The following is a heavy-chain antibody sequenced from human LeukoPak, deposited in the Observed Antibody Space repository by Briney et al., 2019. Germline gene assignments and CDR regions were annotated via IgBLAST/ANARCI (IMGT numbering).Heavy chain of an antibody. J-gene: IGHJ4*02. Sequence: GGSLRLSCAASGFTFSVYSMNWVRQAPGKGLEWVSSISSSSSYIYYADSVKGRFTISRDNAKNTLYLQMNSLRAEDTAVYYCAREKNDIVLTSYYFDYWGQGTLVTVSS. V-gene: IGHV3-21*04. CDR3: AREKNDIVLTSYYFDY. CDR1: GFTFSVYS. CDR2: ISSSSSYI. D-gene: IGHD5-12*01.